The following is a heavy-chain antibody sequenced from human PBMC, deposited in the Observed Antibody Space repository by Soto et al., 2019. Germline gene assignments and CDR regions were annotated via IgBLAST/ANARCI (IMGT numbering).Heavy chain of an antibody. J-gene: IGHJ4*02. Sequence: GASVKVSCKASGGTFSSYTISWVRQAPGQGLEWMGRIIPILGIANYAQKFQGRVTITADKSTSTAYMELSSLRSEDTAVYYCALDENGTPFDYWGQGTLVTVSS. CDR3: ALDENGTPFDY. CDR1: GGTFSSYT. D-gene: IGHD1-1*01. V-gene: IGHV1-69*02. CDR2: IIPILGIA.